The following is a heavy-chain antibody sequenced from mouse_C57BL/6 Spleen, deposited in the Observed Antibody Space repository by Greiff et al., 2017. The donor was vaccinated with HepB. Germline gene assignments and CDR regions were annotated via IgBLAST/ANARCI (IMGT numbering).Heavy chain of an antibody. Sequence: QVQLKQSGAELAKPGASVKLSCKASGYTFTSYWMHWVKQRPGQGLEWIGYINPSSGYTKYNQKFKDKATLTADKSSSPAYMQLSSLTYEDSAVYYCARDSYDYDGGGFAYWGQGTLVTVSA. CDR1: GYTFTSYW. CDR3: ARDSYDYDGGGFAY. V-gene: IGHV1-7*01. CDR2: INPSSGYT. J-gene: IGHJ3*01. D-gene: IGHD2-4*01.